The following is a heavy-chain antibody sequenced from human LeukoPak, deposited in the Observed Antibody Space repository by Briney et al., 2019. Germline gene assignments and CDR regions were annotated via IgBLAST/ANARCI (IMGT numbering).Heavy chain of an antibody. D-gene: IGHD3-10*01. CDR3: ARYGSGSYSDDHFQH. V-gene: IGHV4-59*08. J-gene: IGHJ1*01. Sequence: SETLSLTCTVSGGSISGYYWSWIRQPPGKGLEWIGFIYYSGSTKYNPSLKSRVTISVDTSKNQFSLKLTSVTAADTAVYYCARYGSGSYSDDHFQHWGQGTLVTV. CDR1: GGSISGYY. CDR2: IYYSGST.